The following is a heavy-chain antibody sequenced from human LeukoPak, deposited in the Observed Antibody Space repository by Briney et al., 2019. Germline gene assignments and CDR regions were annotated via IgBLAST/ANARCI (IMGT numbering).Heavy chain of an antibody. J-gene: IGHJ5*02. CDR1: GFTFRAYW. CDR3: ARENNWFDP. V-gene: IGHV3-7*01. CDR2: IKQDGSEK. Sequence: GGSLRLSCAASGFTFRAYWMSWVRQAPGKGLEWVANIKQDGSEKYYVDSVRGRFTISRDNAKNSLYLQMNSLRAEDTAVYYCARENNWFDPWGQGALVTVSS.